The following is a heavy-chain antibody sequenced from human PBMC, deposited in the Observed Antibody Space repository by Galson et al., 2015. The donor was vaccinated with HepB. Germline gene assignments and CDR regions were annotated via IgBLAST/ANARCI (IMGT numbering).Heavy chain of an antibody. D-gene: IGHD3-10*01. CDR1: GFTFSSYG. Sequence: SLRLSCAASGFTFSSYGMHWVRQAPGKGLEWVAVISYDGSNKYYADSVKGRFTISRDNSKNTLYLQMNSLRAEDTAVYYCAKDFYGSGSLDYWGQGTLVTVSS. V-gene: IGHV3-30*18. J-gene: IGHJ4*02. CDR2: ISYDGSNK. CDR3: AKDFYGSGSLDY.